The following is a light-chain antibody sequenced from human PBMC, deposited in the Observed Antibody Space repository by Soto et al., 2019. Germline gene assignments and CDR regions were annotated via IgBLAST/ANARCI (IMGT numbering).Light chain of an antibody. Sequence: DLQMTQSPPSLSASVGYRVTVTCLASRDIGHSLAWYQHRPGKSPRLLVYDASTLQSEVPARFSGSGSGTQFTLAISSLRPEDVATYYCQNYDNAPLTFGGGTKVEVK. J-gene: IGKJ4*01. V-gene: IGKV1-27*01. CDR2: DAS. CDR3: QNYDNAPLT. CDR1: RDIGHS.